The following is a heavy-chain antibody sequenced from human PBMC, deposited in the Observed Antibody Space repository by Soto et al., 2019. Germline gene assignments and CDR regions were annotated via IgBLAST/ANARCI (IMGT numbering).Heavy chain of an antibody. J-gene: IGHJ4*02. CDR1: GFTFSSYA. CDR3: ARDITAMATKGFDY. D-gene: IGHD5-18*01. CDR2: ISYDGSNK. V-gene: IGHV3-30-3*01. Sequence: GGSLRLSCAASGFTFSSYAMHWVRQAPGKGLEWVAVISYDGSNKYYADSVKGRFTISRDNSKNTLYLQMNSLRAEDTAVYYCARDITAMATKGFDYWGQGTLVTVSS.